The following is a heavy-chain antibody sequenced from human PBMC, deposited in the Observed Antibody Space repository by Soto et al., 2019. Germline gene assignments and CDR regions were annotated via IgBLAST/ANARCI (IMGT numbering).Heavy chain of an antibody. D-gene: IGHD1-20*01. CDR1: GGSVSSGSYY. CDR3: ARDAFGITGSYDP. Sequence: QVQLQESGPGLVKPSETLSLTCTVSGGSVSSGSYYWSWIRQPPGKGLEWIGYIYYSVSTNYNPARKSRVIISEDTSKNQFALKLSSVTAADTAVYWWARDAFGITGSYDPWGQGTLVTVSS. CDR2: IYYSVST. V-gene: IGHV4-61*01. J-gene: IGHJ5*02.